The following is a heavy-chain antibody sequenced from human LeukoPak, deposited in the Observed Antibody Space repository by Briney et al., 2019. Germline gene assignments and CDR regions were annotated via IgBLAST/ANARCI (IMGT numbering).Heavy chain of an antibody. CDR3: ARASNRNSINFDY. V-gene: IGHV3-21*05. D-gene: IGHD1-7*01. Sequence: GGSLRLSCTASGFTFSRYALNWVRQAPGKGLEWVSYISRTNEIHDADSVKGRFTISRDDAKNSLYLQMNNLSAEDTAVYYCARASNRNSINFDYWGQGALVTVSS. CDR2: ISRTNEI. J-gene: IGHJ4*02. CDR1: GFTFSRYA.